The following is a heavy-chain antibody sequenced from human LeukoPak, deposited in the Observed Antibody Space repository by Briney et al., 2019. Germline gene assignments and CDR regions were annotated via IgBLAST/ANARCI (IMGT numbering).Heavy chain of an antibody. CDR3: ARGDQGNYYYGMDV. D-gene: IGHD2-2*01. V-gene: IGHV3-7*01. J-gene: IGHJ6*02. CDR1: GFTFSSYW. Sequence: GGSLRLSCAASGFTFSSYWMSWVRQAPGKGLEWVANIKQDGSEKYYVDSVKGRFTISRDNAKNSLYLQMNSLRAEDTAVYYCARGDQGNYYYGMDVWGQGTTVTVS. CDR2: IKQDGSEK.